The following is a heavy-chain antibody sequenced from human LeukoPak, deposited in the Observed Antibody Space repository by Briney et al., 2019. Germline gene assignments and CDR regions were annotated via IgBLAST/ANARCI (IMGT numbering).Heavy chain of an antibody. CDR3: AGDGGSEFSSPVHWYYYGMDV. CDR1: GLTVSSNY. Sequence: PGGSLRLSCAASGLTVSSNYMSWVRQAPGKGLEWVAVIWYDGSNKYYADSVKGRFTISRDNSKNTLYLQMNSLRAEDTAVYYCAGDGGSEFSSPVHWYYYGMDVWGQGTTVTVSS. D-gene: IGHD3-16*01. V-gene: IGHV3-33*08. J-gene: IGHJ6*02. CDR2: IWYDGSNK.